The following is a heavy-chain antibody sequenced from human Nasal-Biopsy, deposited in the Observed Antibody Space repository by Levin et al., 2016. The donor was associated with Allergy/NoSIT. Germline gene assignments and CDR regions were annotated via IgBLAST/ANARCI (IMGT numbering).Heavy chain of an antibody. CDR2: VGGSGRPNI. D-gene: IGHD1-7*01. V-gene: IGHV3-48*03. Sequence: GESLKISCVASGFTFSTYAMNWVRHVPGKGLQWVSYVGGSGRPNIYYAESVKGRLTVSRDNAKDSLYLQMNSLRVEDTAVYYCVGNYAASSRTYWGQGTLITVAS. J-gene: IGHJ4*02. CDR1: GFTFSTYA. CDR3: VGNYAASSRTY.